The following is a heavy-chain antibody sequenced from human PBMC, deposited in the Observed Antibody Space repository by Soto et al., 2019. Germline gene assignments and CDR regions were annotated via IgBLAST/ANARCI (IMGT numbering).Heavy chain of an antibody. J-gene: IGHJ6*03. Sequence: GASVKVSCKASGYTFTSYDINWVRQATGQGLEWMGWMNPNSGNTGYAQKFQGRVTMTRNTSIGTAYMELSSLRSEDTAVYYCATGHDFWSSWAYYYSSYMDVWGKGTTVTVSS. CDR2: MNPNSGNT. CDR1: GYTFTSYD. CDR3: ATGHDFWSSWAYYYSSYMDV. D-gene: IGHD3-3*01. V-gene: IGHV1-8*01.